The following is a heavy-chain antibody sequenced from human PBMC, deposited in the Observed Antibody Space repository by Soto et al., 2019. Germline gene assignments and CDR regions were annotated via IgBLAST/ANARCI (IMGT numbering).Heavy chain of an antibody. CDR2: ISPYDDKT. CDR3: ARGGYYDTVLGKLSHYGLDK. D-gene: IGHD3-16*01. V-gene: IGHV1-18*01. Sequence: QVQLAQSPAEVKKPGASVRVSCKASGYTFIKYGIAWVRQAPGQGLEWMGWISPYDDKTIYAQTFQGRVTLTADRSTRTVYLDLRSLKSNGTAGYYCARGGYYDTVLGKLSHYGLDKWGQGTSVTVSS. CDR1: GYTFIKYG. J-gene: IGHJ6*02.